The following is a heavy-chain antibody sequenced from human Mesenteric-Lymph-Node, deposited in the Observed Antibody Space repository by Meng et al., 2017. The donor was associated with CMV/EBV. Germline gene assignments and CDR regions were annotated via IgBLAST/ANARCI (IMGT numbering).Heavy chain of an antibody. Sequence: SCAASGFTFRSYAMSWVRQAPGKGLEWVSAISGSGGSTYYADSVKGRFTISRDNSKNTLYLQMNSLRAEDTAVYYCAKGGYSYGYFDYWGQGTLVTVSS. J-gene: IGHJ4*02. CDR3: AKGGYSYGYFDY. D-gene: IGHD5-18*01. CDR1: GFTFRSYA. CDR2: ISGSGGST. V-gene: IGHV3-23*01.